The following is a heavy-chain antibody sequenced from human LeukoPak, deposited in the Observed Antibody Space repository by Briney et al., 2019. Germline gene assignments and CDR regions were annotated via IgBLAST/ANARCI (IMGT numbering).Heavy chain of an antibody. Sequence: GGSLRLSCAASGFTFSSYAMSWVRQAPGKGLEWVSAISDSGGSTYYADSVKGRFTISRDNSKNTLYLQMNSLRAEDTAVYYCAKDLVVVPAAMEARRYYYYGMDVWGQGTTVTVSS. V-gene: IGHV3-23*01. CDR2: ISDSGGST. CDR1: GFTFSSYA. J-gene: IGHJ6*02. CDR3: AKDLVVVPAAMEARRYYYYGMDV. D-gene: IGHD2-2*01.